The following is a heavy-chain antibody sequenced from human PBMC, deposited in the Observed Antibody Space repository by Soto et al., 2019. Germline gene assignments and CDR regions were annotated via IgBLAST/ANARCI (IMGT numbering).Heavy chain of an antibody. V-gene: IGHV1-18*01. CDR2: ISAYNGNT. D-gene: IGHD3-10*01. J-gene: IGHJ4*02. CDR3: ARDFRAGIYYGSGSSVDY. Sequence: QVQLVQSGAEVKKPGASVKVSCKASGYTFISYGISWVRQAPGQGLEWMGWISAYNGNTKYAQKVQDRVTMTTDTSTSKANMELRSLRSDDTAVYYCARDFRAGIYYGSGSSVDYWGQGTLVTVSS. CDR1: GYTFISYG.